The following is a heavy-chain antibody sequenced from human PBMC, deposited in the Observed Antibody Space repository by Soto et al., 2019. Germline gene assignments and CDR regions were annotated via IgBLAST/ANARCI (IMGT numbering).Heavy chain of an antibody. D-gene: IGHD3-3*01. Sequence: EVVLLQSGGDLVQPGGSLRLSCAASGFTFSDYAMTWVRQAPGKGLEWVSVVSGSAGSTYYADSVKGRFTISRDNSKNTLYLQMNSLRAEDTAVYYCAKDASSGITSFDSWGRGTVVTVSS. CDR2: VSGSAGST. V-gene: IGHV3-23*01. CDR3: AKDASSGITSFDS. CDR1: GFTFSDYA. J-gene: IGHJ2*01.